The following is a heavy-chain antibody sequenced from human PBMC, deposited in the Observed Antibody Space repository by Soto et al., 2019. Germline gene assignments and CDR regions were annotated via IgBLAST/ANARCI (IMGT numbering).Heavy chain of an antibody. Sequence: SETLSLTCTVSGGSISSYYLSWIRQPPGKGLEWIGYIYYSGSTNYNPSLKSRVTISVDTSKNQFSLKLSSVTAADTAVYYCAREVGLRKRVDYYYGMDVWGQGTTVTVYS. CDR2: IYYSGST. CDR1: GGSISSYY. J-gene: IGHJ6*02. V-gene: IGHV4-59*01. D-gene: IGHD3-10*01. CDR3: AREVGLRKRVDYYYGMDV.